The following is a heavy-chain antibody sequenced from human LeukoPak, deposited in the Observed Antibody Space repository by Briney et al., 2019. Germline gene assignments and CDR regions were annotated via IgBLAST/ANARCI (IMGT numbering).Heavy chain of an antibody. D-gene: IGHD2-8*01. CDR1: GFTFSSYA. CDR3: ARRVYYFDY. J-gene: IGHJ4*02. Sequence: GGSLRLSCAASGFTFSSYAMSWVRQAPGKGLEWVSAISGSGGTTYYADSVKGRFTISRDDSKNTLYLQMNSLRAEDTAVYYCARRVYYFDYWGQGTLVTVSS. V-gene: IGHV3-23*01. CDR2: ISGSGGTT.